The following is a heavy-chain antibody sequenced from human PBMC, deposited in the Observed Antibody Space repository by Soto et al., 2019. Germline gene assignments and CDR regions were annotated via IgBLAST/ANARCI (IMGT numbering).Heavy chain of an antibody. CDR1: GFTFGTYW. J-gene: IGHJ6*02. D-gene: IGHD6-13*01. Sequence: GGALGPPWAASGFTFGTYWRPWGRQGPGKGLVWVSHINSDGSNTNYADSVKGRFTISRDNAKNTLYLQMNSLRAEDTAVYYCARAGGYSRTTPNPRAYDMDVWGQGTTVTVSS. V-gene: IGHV3-74*01. CDR2: INSDGSNT. CDR3: ARAGGYSRTTPNPRAYDMDV.